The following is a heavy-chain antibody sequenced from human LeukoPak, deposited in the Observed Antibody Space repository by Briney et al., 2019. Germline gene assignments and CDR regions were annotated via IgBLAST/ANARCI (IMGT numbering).Heavy chain of an antibody. J-gene: IGHJ6*02. CDR2: IYYSGST. V-gene: IGHV4-59*01. CDR3: ARAHYDSSGNYYGMDV. CDR1: GGSISSYY. D-gene: IGHD3-22*01. Sequence: TSETLSLTCTVSGGSISSYYWSWIRQPPGKGLEWIGYIYYSGSTNYNPSLKSRVTISVDTSKNQFSLKLSSVTAADTAVYYCARAHYDSSGNYYGMDVWGQGTTVTVS.